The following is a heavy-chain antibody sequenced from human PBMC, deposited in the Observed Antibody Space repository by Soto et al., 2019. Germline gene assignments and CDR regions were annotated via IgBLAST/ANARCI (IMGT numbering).Heavy chain of an antibody. V-gene: IGHV3-13*01. CDR2: IGTAGDT. CDR3: GRRGSPGGAFDL. Sequence: EVQLVESGGGLVQPGGSLRLSCAASGFTFSSYDMHWVRQATGKGLEWVSAIGTAGDTYYPGSVKGRFTISRENAKNSFYLKMNSRRAGDTVVYYCGRRGSPGGAFDLGGQGTMVTFSS. J-gene: IGHJ3*01. CDR1: GFTFSSYD. D-gene: IGHD3-10*01.